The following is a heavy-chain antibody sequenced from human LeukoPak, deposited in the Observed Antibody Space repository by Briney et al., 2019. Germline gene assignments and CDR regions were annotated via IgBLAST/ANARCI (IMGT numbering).Heavy chain of an antibody. Sequence: GESLKISCQGSGYSFTSYWIGWVRQMPGRGLDWMGIIYPADSDTRYSPSFQGQVTISADKSINTAYLQWSSLKASDTAIYYCARGDGSYYFDYWGQGTLATVSS. CDR2: IYPADSDT. CDR3: ARGDGSYYFDY. V-gene: IGHV5-51*01. J-gene: IGHJ4*02. CDR1: GYSFTSYW. D-gene: IGHD3-10*01.